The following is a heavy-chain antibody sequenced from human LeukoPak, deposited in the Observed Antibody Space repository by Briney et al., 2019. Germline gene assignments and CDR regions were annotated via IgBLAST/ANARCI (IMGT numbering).Heavy chain of an antibody. Sequence: ASVKVSCKASGYTFTGYYMHWVRQAPGQGLEWMGWINPNSGDTNYAQKFQGRVTMTRDTSISTAYNELSRLSSDDTAVYYCARYCGGDCYWSLDYWGQGTLVTVSS. CDR1: GYTFTGYY. V-gene: IGHV1-2*02. CDR2: INPNSGDT. CDR3: ARYCGGDCYWSLDY. J-gene: IGHJ4*02. D-gene: IGHD2-21*02.